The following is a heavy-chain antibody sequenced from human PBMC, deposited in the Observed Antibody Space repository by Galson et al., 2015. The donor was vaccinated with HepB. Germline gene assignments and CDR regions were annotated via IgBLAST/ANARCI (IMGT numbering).Heavy chain of an antibody. J-gene: IGHJ5*02. CDR2: INPSGGST. CDR1: GYTFTTYY. Sequence: SCKASGYTFTTYYMHWVRQAPGQGLEWMGIINPSGGSTSYALKFQGRITMTRDTSTSTVYMELSSLRSEDTAVYYCARDWNPTYFYDTSGYLNWFDPWGQGTLVTVSS. V-gene: IGHV1-46*01. D-gene: IGHD3-22*01. CDR3: ARDWNPTYFYDTSGYLNWFDP.